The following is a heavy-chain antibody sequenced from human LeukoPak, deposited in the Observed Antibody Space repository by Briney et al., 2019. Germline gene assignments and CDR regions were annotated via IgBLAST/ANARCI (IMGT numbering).Heavy chain of an antibody. CDR1: GFTFSIAW. D-gene: IGHD3-3*01. V-gene: IGHV3-15*01. J-gene: IGHJ3*02. Sequence: GGSLRLSCAATGFTFSIAWMSWVRQAPGKGLEWVGRIKSRGDGETRDYAAPVKDRFIISRDDSKNTLYLQMDSLRTEDTAIYYCAAVGEWLSNAFNTWGQGTLVTVSA. CDR2: IKSRGDGETR. CDR3: AAVGEWLSNAFNT.